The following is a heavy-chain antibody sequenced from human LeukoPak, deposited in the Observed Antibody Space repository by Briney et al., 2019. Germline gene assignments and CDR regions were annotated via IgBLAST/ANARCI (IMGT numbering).Heavy chain of an antibody. CDR3: ARSSYCGSDCNFFDF. CDR1: GFSLSNYA. J-gene: IGHJ4*02. CDR2: ILYDGSKY. Sequence: GGSLRLSCAASGFSLSNYAMHWVRQAPGKGLEWVSFILYDGSKYYHADSVKGRFTISRDYSKNTLYLQMNGLRAEDTAVYYCARSSYCGSDCNFFDFWGQGTLVTVSS. D-gene: IGHD2-21*02. V-gene: IGHV3-30-3*01.